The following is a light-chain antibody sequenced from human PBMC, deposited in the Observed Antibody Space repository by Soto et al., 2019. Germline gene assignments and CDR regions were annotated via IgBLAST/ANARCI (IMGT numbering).Light chain of an antibody. CDR2: GAY. J-gene: IGKJ4*01. CDR1: QGISSW. Sequence: DIHMTHSPSSVSSSVLYIVTITCRASQGISSWLAWYQKKPGKAPKLMIYGAYNLEIGVPSRFSGGGSGTEFTFTIRSLQPEDIGTYYCQQYDTLPSFGGGTKVDIK. V-gene: IGKV1-33*01. CDR3: QQYDTLPS.